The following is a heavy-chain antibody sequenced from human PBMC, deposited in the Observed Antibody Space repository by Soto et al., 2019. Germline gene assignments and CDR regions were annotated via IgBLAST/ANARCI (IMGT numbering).Heavy chain of an antibody. V-gene: IGHV4-31*01. CDR2: IYDTESA. CDR1: GESISSGGYY. D-gene: IGHD6-6*01. Sequence: QVQLQESGPGLVKPSQTLSLTCNVSGESISSGGYYWSWIRHHPGKGLEWIGYIYDTESAYYNPSLKSLVTISMDTSKNQVAMRLSSVTAADTAVYYCARASSSSSAADYWGQGILGTVSS. J-gene: IGHJ4*02. CDR3: ARASSSSSAADY.